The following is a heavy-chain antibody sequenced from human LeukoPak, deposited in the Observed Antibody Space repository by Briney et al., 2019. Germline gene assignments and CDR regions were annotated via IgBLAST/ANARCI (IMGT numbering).Heavy chain of an antibody. D-gene: IGHD3-3*01. Sequence: TSETLSLTCTVSGGSISSGDYYWSWIRQPPGKGLEWIGYIYYSGSTYYNPSLKSRVTISVDTSKNQFSLKLSSVTAADTAVYYCARMGIFGVVSYYYYGMDVWGQGTTVTVSS. J-gene: IGHJ6*02. CDR3: ARMGIFGVVSYYYYGMDV. V-gene: IGHV4-30-4*01. CDR2: IYYSGST. CDR1: GGSISSGDYY.